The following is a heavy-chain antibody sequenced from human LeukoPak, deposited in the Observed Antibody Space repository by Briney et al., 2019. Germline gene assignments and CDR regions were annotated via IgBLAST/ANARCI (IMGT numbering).Heavy chain of an antibody. D-gene: IGHD4-11*01. CDR3: ARRETVTSDFDY. J-gene: IGHJ4*02. V-gene: IGHV5-51*01. Sequence: GASLQISCKSSGYSFTTYWIAWVRQLPGKGLEWMGIIYPADSDTRYSPSFQGQVTISADKSISTAYLQWSGLKASDTAIYYCARRETVTSDFDYWGQGTLVTVSS. CDR2: IYPADSDT. CDR1: GYSFTTYW.